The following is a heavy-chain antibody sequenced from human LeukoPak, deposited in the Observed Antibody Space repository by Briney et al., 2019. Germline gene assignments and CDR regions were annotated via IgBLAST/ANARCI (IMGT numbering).Heavy chain of an antibody. J-gene: IGHJ4*02. Sequence: SETLSLTCTVSGGSISSSSYYWGWIRQPPGKGLEWIGSIYYSASTYYNPSLKSRVTISVDTSKNQFSLKLSSVTAADTAVYYCARGPAPHGTDYWGQGTLVTVSS. D-gene: IGHD1-14*01. CDR3: ARGPAPHGTDY. CDR1: GGSISSSSYY. V-gene: IGHV4-39*01. CDR2: IYYSAST.